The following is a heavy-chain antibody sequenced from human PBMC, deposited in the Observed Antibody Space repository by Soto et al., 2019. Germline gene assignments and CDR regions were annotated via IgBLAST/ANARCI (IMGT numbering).Heavy chain of an antibody. CDR1: GYTFTSYD. D-gene: IGHD6-19*01. V-gene: IGHV1-3*01. CDR3: ASLSSGWYAEYFQN. J-gene: IGHJ1*01. CDR2: INAGNSNT. Sequence: ASVKVSCKASGYTFTSYDIHWVRQAPGQGLKWMGWINAGNSNTKYSQKYQGRGTITRVTSASTAYMELSSLRSEDTAVYYCASLSSGWYAEYFQNWGQGTLVTVSS.